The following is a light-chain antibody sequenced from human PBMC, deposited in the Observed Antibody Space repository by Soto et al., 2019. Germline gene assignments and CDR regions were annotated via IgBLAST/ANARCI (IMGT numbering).Light chain of an antibody. J-gene: IGKJ1*01. CDR3: HQYGGSQT. CDR1: QSVNSN. CDR2: HTS. V-gene: IGKV3-20*01. Sequence: VIKQPPPTLSLSPGERDTLSCRASQSVNSNLAWYQQKAGQAPRLLIYHTSNRATGIPDRFSGSGSGTDFTLTISRLEPEDFAVYYCHQYGGSQTFGQGTEVDI.